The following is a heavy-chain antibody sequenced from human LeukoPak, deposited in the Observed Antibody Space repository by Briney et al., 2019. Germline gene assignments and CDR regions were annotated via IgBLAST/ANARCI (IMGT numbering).Heavy chain of an antibody. V-gene: IGHV3-23*01. D-gene: IGHD5-18*01. CDR2: ISGSGDYT. J-gene: IGHJ4*02. CDR3: AKAVRGYYYGTLDY. CDR1: GFTFSSYA. Sequence: PGGALRPSCEAPGFTFSSYAMTWVRQAPGKGPEWGPTISGSGDYTYYADSVKGRFTISRDNSKNTLYLQMTNLRPEDTAVYYCAKAVRGYYYGTLDYWGQGTLVTVSS.